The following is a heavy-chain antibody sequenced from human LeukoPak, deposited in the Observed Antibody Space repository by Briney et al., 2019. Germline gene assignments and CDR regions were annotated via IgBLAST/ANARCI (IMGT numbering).Heavy chain of an antibody. J-gene: IGHJ3*02. V-gene: IGHV4-4*07. Sequence: PSETLSLTCTVSGGSISSYYWSWIRQPAGKGLEWIGRIYTSGSTNYNPSLKSRVTMSVDTSKNQFSLKLSSVTAADTAVYYCARDLVATTVTKSGNAFDIWGQGTMVTVSS. CDR3: ARDLVATTVTKSGNAFDI. CDR2: IYTSGST. D-gene: IGHD4-17*01. CDR1: GGSISSYY.